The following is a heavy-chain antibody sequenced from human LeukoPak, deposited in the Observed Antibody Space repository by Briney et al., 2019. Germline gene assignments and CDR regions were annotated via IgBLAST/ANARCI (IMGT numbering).Heavy chain of an antibody. V-gene: IGHV4-34*01. Sequence: PSETLSLTCAVYGGSFSGYYWSWIRQPPGKGLEWIGEINHSGSTNYNPSLKSRVTISVDTSKNQFSLKLSSVTAADTAVYYCAKQRGSGYYYSWFDPWGQGTLVTVSS. J-gene: IGHJ5*02. D-gene: IGHD3-22*01. CDR2: INHSGST. CDR3: AKQRGSGYYYSWFDP. CDR1: GGSFSGYY.